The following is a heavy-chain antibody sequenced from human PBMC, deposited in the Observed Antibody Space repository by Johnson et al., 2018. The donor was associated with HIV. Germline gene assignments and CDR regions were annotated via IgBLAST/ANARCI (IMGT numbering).Heavy chain of an antibody. V-gene: IGHV3-66*01. Sequence: MLLVESGGGLVQPGGSLRLSCSASGFSVSSNYMSWVRQAPGKGLAWVSSIYCGGRTYYADSVKGRFTISRDNSKNTLYLQMNTLRAEDTAVYYCAREAGAFDIWGQGTTVTVSP. CDR1: GFSVSSNY. CDR3: AREAGAFDI. CDR2: IYCGGRT. J-gene: IGHJ3*02.